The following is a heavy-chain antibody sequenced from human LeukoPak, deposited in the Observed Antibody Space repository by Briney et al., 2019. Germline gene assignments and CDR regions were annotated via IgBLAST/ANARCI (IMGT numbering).Heavy chain of an antibody. V-gene: IGHV3-20*04. Sequence: PGGSLRLSCAASGFTFDDYGMSWVRQGPGKRLEWVSGINWNGGSTGYADSVKGRFTIFRDNSKNSLYLEMDSLRVEDTALYYCARTSDGNWFDPWGQGTLVTVSS. CDR2: INWNGGST. J-gene: IGHJ5*02. CDR3: ARTSDGNWFDP. D-gene: IGHD1-26*01. CDR1: GFTFDDYG.